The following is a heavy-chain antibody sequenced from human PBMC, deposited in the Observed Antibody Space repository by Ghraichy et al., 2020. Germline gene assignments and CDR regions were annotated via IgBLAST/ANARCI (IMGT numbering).Heavy chain of an antibody. CDR2: FDPEDGET. CDR3: ATQGTGQQLVLGYYYGMDV. CDR1: GYTLTELS. V-gene: IGHV1-24*01. D-gene: IGHD6-13*01. Sequence: ASVKVSCKVSGYTLTELSMHWVRQAPGKGLEWMGGFDPEDGETIYAQKFQGRVTMTEDTSTDTAYMELSSLRSEDTAVYYCATQGTGQQLVLGYYYGMDVWGQGTTVTVSS. J-gene: IGHJ6*02.